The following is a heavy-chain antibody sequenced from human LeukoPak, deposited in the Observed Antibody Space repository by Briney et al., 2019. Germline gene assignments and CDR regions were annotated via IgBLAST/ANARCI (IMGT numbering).Heavy chain of an antibody. CDR1: GYTFTGYY. V-gene: IGHV1-2*02. CDR2: INPNSGGT. Sequence: ASVKVSCKASGYTFTGYYMHWVRQAPGQGLEWMGWINPNSGGTNYAQKFQGRVTMTRDTSISTAYMELSRLRSDDTAVYYCARESSGYSGYGDWGQGTLVTVSS. D-gene: IGHD5-12*01. CDR3: ARESSGYSGYGD. J-gene: IGHJ4*02.